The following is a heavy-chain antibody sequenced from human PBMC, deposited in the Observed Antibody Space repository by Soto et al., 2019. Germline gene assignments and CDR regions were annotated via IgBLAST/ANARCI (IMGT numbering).Heavy chain of an antibody. V-gene: IGHV3-15*01. CDR3: TKDVNWNLDYYYGMDV. CDR2: IKSKTDGGTT. Sequence: GGSLRLSCAASGFTFSNAWMSWVRQAPGKGLEWVGRIKSKTDGGTTDYAAPVKGRFTISRDDSKNTLYLQMNSLKTEDTAVYYCTKDVNWNLDYYYGMDVWGQGPTVTVYS. CDR1: GFTFSNAW. D-gene: IGHD1-7*01. J-gene: IGHJ6*02.